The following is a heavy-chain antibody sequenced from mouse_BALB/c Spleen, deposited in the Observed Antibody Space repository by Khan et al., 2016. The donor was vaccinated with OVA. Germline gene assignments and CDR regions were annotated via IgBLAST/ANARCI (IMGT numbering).Heavy chain of an antibody. Sequence: QVQLQQSGAELAKPGASVKMSCKASGYTFTSYWMHWIKQRPGQGLEWIGYINPTSGYTDYNQKFKDKATLTADKSSSTAYMQLNSLTSDDSAVCYCARDRIDYWGQGTTLTVSS. CDR3: ARDRIDY. CDR1: GYTFTSYW. J-gene: IGHJ2*01. CDR2: INPTSGYT. V-gene: IGHV1-7*01.